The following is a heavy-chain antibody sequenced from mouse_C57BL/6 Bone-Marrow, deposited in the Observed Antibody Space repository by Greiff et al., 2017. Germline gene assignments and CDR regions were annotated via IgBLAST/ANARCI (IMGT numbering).Heavy chain of an antibody. CDR1: GYTFTSYW. D-gene: IGHD2-5*01. J-gene: IGHJ1*03. V-gene: IGHV1-55*01. CDR2: IYPGSGST. CDR3: ASPYYSNYWYFDV. Sequence: HVQLQQPGAELVKPGASVKMSCKASGYTFTSYWITWVKQRPGKGLEWIGDIYPGSGSTNYNEKVKSKATLTVDTSSSTAYMQLSILTSEDSAVYYCASPYYSNYWYFDVWGTGTTVTVSS.